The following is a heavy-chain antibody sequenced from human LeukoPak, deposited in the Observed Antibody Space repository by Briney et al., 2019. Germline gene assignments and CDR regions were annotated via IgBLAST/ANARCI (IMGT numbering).Heavy chain of an antibody. J-gene: IGHJ4*02. CDR3: ARVVGATPFDY. V-gene: IGHV5-51*01. Sequence: GESLKISCKGSGSIFTSYWIGWVRQLPGKGLEWMGIIYPGDSDTRYSPPFQGQVTISADKSISTAYLQWSSLKASDTAMYYCARVVGATPFDYWGQGTLVTVSS. CDR2: IYPGDSDT. CDR1: GSIFTSYW. D-gene: IGHD1-26*01.